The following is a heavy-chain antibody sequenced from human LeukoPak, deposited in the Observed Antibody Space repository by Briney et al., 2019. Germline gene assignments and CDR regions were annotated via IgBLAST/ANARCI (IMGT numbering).Heavy chain of an antibody. D-gene: IGHD1-26*01. Sequence: GGSLRLSCAASGFTFSNAWMSWVRRAPGKGLEWVGFIRSKSYGGTTEYAASVKGRFTISRDDSKNIAYLQMNSLKTEDTAVYYCTRDISPWVGAEGYYFDYWGQGTLVTVSS. J-gene: IGHJ4*02. CDR2: IRSKSYGGTT. V-gene: IGHV3-49*04. CDR3: TRDISPWVGAEGYYFDY. CDR1: GFTFSNAW.